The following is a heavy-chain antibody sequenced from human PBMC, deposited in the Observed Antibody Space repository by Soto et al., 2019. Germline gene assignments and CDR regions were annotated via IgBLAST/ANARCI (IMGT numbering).Heavy chain of an antibody. D-gene: IGHD2-2*01. CDR1: GGSFSGYY. CDR3: ARGIGYCSSINCYSSRRLRFDS. J-gene: IGHJ4*02. V-gene: IGHV4-34*01. CDR2: VNHSGTT. Sequence: QVQLQQWGAGLLKPSETLSLTCAVYGGSFSGYYWTWIRQSPEKGLEWIGEVNHSGTTYYNPSLKTRVTISVHTPKNQFSLKMSSVTAADTAVYYCARGIGYCSSINCYSSRRLRFDSGGQGTLVTVSS.